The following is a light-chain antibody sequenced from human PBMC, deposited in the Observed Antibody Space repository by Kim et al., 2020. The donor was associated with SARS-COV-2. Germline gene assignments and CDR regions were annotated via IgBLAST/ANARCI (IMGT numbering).Light chain of an antibody. J-gene: IGLJ3*02. CDR2: EVT. CDR1: SSDIGPYYY. CDR3: SSYTNNQKWV. V-gene: IGLV2-8*01. Sequence: QSVLTQPPSASGSPGQSVTISCAGTSSDIGPYYYVSWYQQHPGKAPKLIIYEVTKRPSGVPDRFSGSKSGYTASLTVSGLQAEDEADYFCSSYTNNQKWVFGGGTQLTVL.